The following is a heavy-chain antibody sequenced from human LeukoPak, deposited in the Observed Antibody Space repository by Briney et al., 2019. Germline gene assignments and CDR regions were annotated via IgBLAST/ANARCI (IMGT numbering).Heavy chain of an antibody. V-gene: IGHV1-18*01. D-gene: IGHD7-27*01. J-gene: IGHJ5*02. Sequence: GASVKVSCKASGYTFSNYGISWVRQAPGHGLEWMGWISGHSGNTNYAPKFQGRATMTTDTSTNTAYMELRSLRFDDTAVYYCARDFAWGSGGAPIDDNWLDPWGQGTLVTVSS. CDR3: ARDFAWGSGGAPIDDNWLDP. CDR2: ISGHSGNT. CDR1: GYTFSNYG.